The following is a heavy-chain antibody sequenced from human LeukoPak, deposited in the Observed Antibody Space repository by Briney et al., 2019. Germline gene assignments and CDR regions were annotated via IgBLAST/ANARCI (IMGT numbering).Heavy chain of an antibody. CDR2: INPNSGGT. D-gene: IGHD5-12*01. V-gene: IGHV1-2*02. J-gene: IGHJ4*02. Sequence: ASVKVSCKASGYTFTGYYIHWVRQAPGQGLEWMGWINPNSGGTKSAQRFQGRVTMSRDTSTSTAFMELSSLRSDDTAMYYCATGPIYSGYDFDYWGQGTLVTVSS. CDR3: ATGPIYSGYDFDY. CDR1: GYTFTGYY.